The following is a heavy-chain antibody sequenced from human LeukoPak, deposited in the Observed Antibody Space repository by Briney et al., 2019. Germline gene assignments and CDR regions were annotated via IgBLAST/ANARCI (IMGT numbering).Heavy chain of an antibody. CDR1: GFTFTTSA. D-gene: IGHD3-22*01. CDR2: IVVGSGNT. J-gene: IGHJ4*02. Sequence: SVKVSCKASGFTFTTSAMQWVRQARGQRLEWIGWIVVGSGNTNYAQKFQERVTITRDMSTSTAYMELSSLRSEDTAVYYCAAAYRYFYDRGGYSDYWGQGTLATVSS. CDR3: AAAYRYFYDRGGYSDY. V-gene: IGHV1-58*02.